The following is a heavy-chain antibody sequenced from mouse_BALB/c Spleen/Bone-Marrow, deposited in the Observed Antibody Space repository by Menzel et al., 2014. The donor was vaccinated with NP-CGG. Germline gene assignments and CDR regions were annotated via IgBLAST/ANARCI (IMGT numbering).Heavy chain of an antibody. D-gene: IGHD1-2*01. CDR3: VRSRLRDWYFDV. V-gene: IGHV1S56*01. J-gene: IGHJ1*01. Sequence: QVQLKQSGVELVKPGASVKLSCKASGNTFTSYAINWVRQRPEQGLEWIGWIFPGDSTTKYNEKFKGKTTLSTDKSSSTVHMQLSRLPSEDSAVFFCVRSRLRDWYFDVWGAGTTVTISS. CDR1: GNTFTSYA. CDR2: IFPGDSTT.